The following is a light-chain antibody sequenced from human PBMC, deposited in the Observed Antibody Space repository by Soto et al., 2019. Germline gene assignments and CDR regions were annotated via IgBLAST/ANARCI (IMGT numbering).Light chain of an antibody. CDR1: KXDIGVYDF. CDR2: EVV. CDR3: KSYAGSNTYV. J-gene: IGLJ1*01. V-gene: IGLV2-8*01. Sequence: QSALTQPPSASGSPGQSVTISCTGTKXDIGVYDFVSWYQHHPGKAPRLIIYEVVQRPSGVPDRLSGSKSGNTASLTVSGLQAADEADYFCKSYAGSNTYVFGSGTKFTVL.